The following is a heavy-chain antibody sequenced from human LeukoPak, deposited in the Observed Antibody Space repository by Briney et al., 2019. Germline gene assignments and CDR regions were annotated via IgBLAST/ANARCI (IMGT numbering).Heavy chain of an antibody. D-gene: IGHD6-19*01. Sequence: PGGSLRLSCAASGFTFDDYGMSWVRQAPGKGLEWVSGINWNGGSTGYADSVKGRFTISRDNAKNSLYLQMNSLRAEDTALYYCAKGVGVAVAWYVDYWGQGTLVTVSS. CDR1: GFTFDDYG. CDR3: AKGVGVAVAWYVDY. J-gene: IGHJ4*02. CDR2: INWNGGST. V-gene: IGHV3-20*04.